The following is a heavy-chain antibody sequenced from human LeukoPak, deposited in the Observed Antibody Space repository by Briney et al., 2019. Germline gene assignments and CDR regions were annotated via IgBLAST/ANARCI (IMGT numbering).Heavy chain of an antibody. Sequence: SETLSLTCTVSGGSISSSSYYWGWIRQPPGKGLEWIGSIYYSGSTYYNPSLKSRVTISVDTSKNQFSLRLRSVTAADTAVYYCAREILYDSTGYYLWGQGTVVTVSS. CDR2: IYYSGST. CDR1: GGSISSSSYY. D-gene: IGHD3-22*01. J-gene: IGHJ4*02. CDR3: AREILYDSTGYYL. V-gene: IGHV4-39*07.